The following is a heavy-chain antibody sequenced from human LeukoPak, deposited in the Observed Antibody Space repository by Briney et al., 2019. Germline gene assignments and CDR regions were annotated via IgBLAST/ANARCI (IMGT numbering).Heavy chain of an antibody. CDR2: ISDSGDTT. J-gene: IGHJ4*02. CDR1: GFTFSSHA. CDR3: AKVGWTSSDPSHY. V-gene: IGHV3-23*01. Sequence: GGSLRLSCAASGFTFSSHAMSWVRQAPGKGLEWVSVISDSGDTTYYADSAKGRFTISRDNSKNTLCLQMNSLRAKDTAVYYCAKVGWTSSDPSHYWGQGTLVTVSS. D-gene: IGHD2-2*01.